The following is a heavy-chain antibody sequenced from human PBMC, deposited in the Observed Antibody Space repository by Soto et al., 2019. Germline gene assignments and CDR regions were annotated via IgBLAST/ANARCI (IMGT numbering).Heavy chain of an antibody. D-gene: IGHD3-16*01. CDR1: GYTFTNFG. Sequence: QVQLVQSGTEVKKPGASVKVSCRASGYTFTNFGFSWVRQAPGQGLEWMGWISAYNVHRNYAPKVQGRVTMTTDTSTSTVYTELTSMTSDDPAVYYCASGITVGFPFDYWGQGTLVTVSS. CDR2: ISAYNVHR. J-gene: IGHJ4*02. V-gene: IGHV1-18*01. CDR3: ASGITVGFPFDY.